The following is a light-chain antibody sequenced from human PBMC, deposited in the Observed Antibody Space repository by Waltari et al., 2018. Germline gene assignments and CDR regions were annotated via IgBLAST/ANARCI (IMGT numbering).Light chain of an antibody. CDR2: EST. CDR3: CSYGGANTLI. V-gene: IGLV2-23*01. J-gene: IGLJ2*01. CDR1: SSDFANYDH. Sequence: QSALTQPASVSGSPGPSITISCTGDSSDFANYDHVSWYQQHPDSAPKLIIFESTPRPSGIPGRFSGSKSGHTGSLTISALRTGDDGDYYCCSYGGANTLIFGGGTKLTVL.